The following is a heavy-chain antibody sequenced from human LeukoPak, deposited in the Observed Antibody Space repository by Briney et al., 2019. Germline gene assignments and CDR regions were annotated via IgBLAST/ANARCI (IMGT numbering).Heavy chain of an antibody. CDR3: ARVGDHFHWNLDL. CDR1: GFTFSSYA. D-gene: IGHD3-3*02. V-gene: IGHV3-23*01. Sequence: GGSLRLSCAASGFTFSSYAMSWVRQAPGKGLEWVSAISGSGGSTYYADSVKGRFTISRDNSKNTLSLQMNSLRAEDTAVYFCARVGDHFHWNLDLWGRGTLVTVSS. CDR2: ISGSGGST. J-gene: IGHJ2*01.